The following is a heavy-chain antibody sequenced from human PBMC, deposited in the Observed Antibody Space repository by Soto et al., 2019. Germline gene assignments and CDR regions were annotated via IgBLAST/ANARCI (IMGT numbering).Heavy chain of an antibody. Sequence: QVQLVESGGGVVQPGRSLRLSCVASGITFSSQAMHWVRQAPGKGLEWVAVLSYDGRNKYYADPVKGRFTVSRDNSKNTLYLQMNSLRVEDTAMYYCGRDPAHGGVATPEAPYYYYYAMDVWGQGTTVTVSS. CDR3: GRDPAHGGVATPEAPYYYYYAMDV. V-gene: IGHV3-30*04. CDR1: GITFSSQA. J-gene: IGHJ6*02. D-gene: IGHD5-12*01. CDR2: LSYDGRNK.